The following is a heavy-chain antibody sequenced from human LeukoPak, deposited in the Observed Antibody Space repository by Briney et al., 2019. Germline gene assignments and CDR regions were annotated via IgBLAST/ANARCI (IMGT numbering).Heavy chain of an antibody. CDR2: IYYSGST. CDR1: GGSISSYY. J-gene: IGHJ4*02. V-gene: IGHV4-59*12. CDR3: ARGEGSGWYGGGYYFDY. D-gene: IGHD6-19*01. Sequence: SETLSLTCTVSGGSISSYYWSWIRQPPGKGLEWIGYIYYSGSTNYNPSLKSRVTISVDTSKNQFSLKLSSVTAADTAVYYCARGEGSGWYGGGYYFDYWGQGTLVTVSS.